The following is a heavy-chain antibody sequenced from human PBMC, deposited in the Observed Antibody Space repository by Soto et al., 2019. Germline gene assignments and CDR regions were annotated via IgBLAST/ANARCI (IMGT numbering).Heavy chain of an antibody. D-gene: IGHD2-15*01. CDR3: TTDKAWDLLLWDY. CDR2: IKSKNDGGTT. CDR1: GFTFSNAW. J-gene: IGHJ4*02. V-gene: IGHV3-15*01. Sequence: EVQLVESGGGLVKPGGSLRLSCAASGFTFSNAWMSWVRQAPGKGLEWVGLIKSKNDGGTTDYAAPVKGRFTISRDDLKNPLYLQMTSLKTEDTAVYYCTTDKAWDLLLWDYWGQGTLVTVSS.